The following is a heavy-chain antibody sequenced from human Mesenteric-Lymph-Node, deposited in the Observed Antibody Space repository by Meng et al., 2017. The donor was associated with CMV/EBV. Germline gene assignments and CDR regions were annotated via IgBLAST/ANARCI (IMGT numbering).Heavy chain of an antibody. J-gene: IGHJ4*02. Sequence: KGAGYSFTSYWSGWVRQMPGKGLEWMGIIYPGDSDTRYGPSFQAQVTISADKSISTAYLQWSSLKASDTAMYYCAMGSGSYSHYFDYWGQGTLVTVSS. V-gene: IGHV5-51*01. CDR3: AMGSGSYSHYFDY. CDR2: IYPGDSDT. D-gene: IGHD3-10*01. CDR1: GYSFTSYW.